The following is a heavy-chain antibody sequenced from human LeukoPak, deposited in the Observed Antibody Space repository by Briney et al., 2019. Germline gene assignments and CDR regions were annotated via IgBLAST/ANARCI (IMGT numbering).Heavy chain of an antibody. CDR3: ARDLSGSGSP. V-gene: IGHV1-69*05. CDR1: GGTFNSYT. Sequence: SVKPSCKASGGTFNSYTISWVRQAPGQGLEWMGRIIHIFGTANYAQKFQGRVTITTEESTSTAYMELSSLRSEDTAVYYCARDLSGSGSPWGQGTLVTVSS. D-gene: IGHD1-26*01. J-gene: IGHJ5*02. CDR2: IIHIFGTA.